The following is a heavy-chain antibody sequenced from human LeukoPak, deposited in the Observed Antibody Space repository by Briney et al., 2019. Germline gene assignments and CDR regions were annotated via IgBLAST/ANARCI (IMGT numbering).Heavy chain of an antibody. CDR2: INPNSGGT. Sequence: ASVKVSCKASGYTFTGYYMHWVRQAPGQGLEWMGWINPNSGGTNYAQKFQGRVTMTRDTSISTACMELSRLRSDDTAVYYCASAIRAARTYYFDYWGQGTLVTVSS. CDR3: ASAIRAARTYYFDY. CDR1: GYTFTGYY. V-gene: IGHV1-2*02. D-gene: IGHD6-6*01. J-gene: IGHJ4*02.